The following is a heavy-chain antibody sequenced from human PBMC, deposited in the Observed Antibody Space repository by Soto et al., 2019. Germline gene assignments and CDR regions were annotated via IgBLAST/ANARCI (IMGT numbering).Heavy chain of an antibody. J-gene: IGHJ6*02. CDR2: ISSNGGST. Sequence: GGSLRLSCSASGFTFSSYAMHWVRQAPGKGLEYVSAISSNGGSTYYADSVKGRFTISRDNSKNTLYLQMSSLRAEDTAVYYCVKSGKGGYDRRYYYGMDVWGQGTTVTVSS. CDR3: VKSGKGGYDRRYYYGMDV. CDR1: GFTFSSYA. D-gene: IGHD5-12*01. V-gene: IGHV3-64D*08.